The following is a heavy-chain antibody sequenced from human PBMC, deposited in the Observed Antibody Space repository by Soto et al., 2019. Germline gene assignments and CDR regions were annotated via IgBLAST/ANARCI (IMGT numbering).Heavy chain of an antibody. CDR2: IFHSGST. J-gene: IGHJ4*02. V-gene: IGHV4-4*02. CDR1: GDSISNNYW. D-gene: IGHD3-3*01. CDR3: ARGDFLRWPDY. Sequence: PSETLSLTCDVSGDSISNNYWWTWVRQFPGEGLQWIGEIFHSGSTNYYPPLKNRVIISVDKSNNRFSLMLRSVTAADTAVYFCARGDFLRWPDYWGQGIQVTVSS.